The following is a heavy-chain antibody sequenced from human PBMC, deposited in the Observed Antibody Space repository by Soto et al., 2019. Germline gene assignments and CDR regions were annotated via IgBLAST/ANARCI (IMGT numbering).Heavy chain of an antibody. D-gene: IGHD2-21*01. CDR3: ARSILVVNAADY. Sequence: ASVKVSCRVSGYTLTELSIHWVRQAPGKGLEWMGGFDPEDGETIYAQEFQGRVTITRDTSASTAYMELSSLRSEDTAVYYCARSILVVNAADYWGQATLVTLSS. CDR1: GYTLTELS. J-gene: IGHJ4*02. V-gene: IGHV1-24*01. CDR2: FDPEDGET.